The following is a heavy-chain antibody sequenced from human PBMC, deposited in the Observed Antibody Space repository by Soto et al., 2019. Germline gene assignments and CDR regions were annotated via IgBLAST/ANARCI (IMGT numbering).Heavy chain of an antibody. Sequence: EVQLVESGGGLVKPGGSLRLSCAASGFTFSSYSMNWVRQAPGKGLEWVSSISSSSSYIYYADSVKGRFTISRDNAKNSLYLQMNSLRAEDTAVYYCARDCGPQAYSSSWYYFDYWGQGTLVTVSS. J-gene: IGHJ4*02. V-gene: IGHV3-21*01. D-gene: IGHD6-13*01. CDR3: ARDCGPQAYSSSWYYFDY. CDR1: GFTFSSYS. CDR2: ISSSSSYI.